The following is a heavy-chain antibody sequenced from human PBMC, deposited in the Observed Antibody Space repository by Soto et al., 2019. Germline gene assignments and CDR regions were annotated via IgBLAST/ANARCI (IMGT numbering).Heavy chain of an antibody. CDR1: GFTFSDYY. CDR2: ISSSGSTI. D-gene: IGHD3-3*01. J-gene: IGHJ5*02. CDR3: ARTIFGVVMNEGINWFDP. Sequence: PGGSLRLSCAASGFTFSDYYMSWIRQAPGKGLEWVSYISSSGSTIYYADSVKGRFTISRDNAKNSLYLQMNSLRAEDTAVYYCARTIFGVVMNEGINWFDPWGQGTLVTVSS. V-gene: IGHV3-11*01.